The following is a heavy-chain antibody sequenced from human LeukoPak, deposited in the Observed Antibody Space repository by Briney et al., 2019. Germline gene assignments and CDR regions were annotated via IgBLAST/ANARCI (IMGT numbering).Heavy chain of an antibody. J-gene: IGHJ4*02. V-gene: IGHV1-2*02. CDR2: INPKSGGT. CDR3: ARDRGYDSSGYLFDY. CDR1: GYTFTGYY. Sequence: ASVKVSCKASGYTFTGYYMHWVRQAPGQGLEWMGWINPKSGGTSYAQKFQGRVTMTRDTSISTAYMELSRLRSDDTAVYYCARDRGYDSSGYLFDYWGQGTLVTVSS. D-gene: IGHD3-22*01.